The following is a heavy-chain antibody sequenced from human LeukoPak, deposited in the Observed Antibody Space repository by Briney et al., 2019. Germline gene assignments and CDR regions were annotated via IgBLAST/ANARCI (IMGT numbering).Heavy chain of an antibody. Sequence: SETLSLTCAVYGGSFSGYYWSWIRQPPGKGLEWIGEINHSGSTNYNPSLKSRVTISVDTSKDQFSLKLSSVTAADTAVYYCARAKEDYCGSGSFDYWGQGTLVTVSS. CDR3: ARAKEDYCGSGSFDY. D-gene: IGHD3-10*01. J-gene: IGHJ4*02. CDR2: INHSGST. V-gene: IGHV4-34*01. CDR1: GGSFSGYY.